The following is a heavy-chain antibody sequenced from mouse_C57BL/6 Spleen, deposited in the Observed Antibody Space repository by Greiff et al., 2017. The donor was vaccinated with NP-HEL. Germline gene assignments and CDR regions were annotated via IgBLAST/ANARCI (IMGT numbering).Heavy chain of an antibody. CDR3: ASVYYYGSSYYAMDY. V-gene: IGHV1-64*01. CDR1: GYTFTSYW. D-gene: IGHD1-1*01. Sequence: QVQLQQPGAELVKPGASVKLSCKASGYTFTSYWMHWVKQRPGQGLEWIGMIHPNSGSTNYNEKFKSKATLTVDKSSSTAYMQLSSLTSEDSAVYYCASVYYYGSSYYAMDYWGQGTSVTVSS. J-gene: IGHJ4*01. CDR2: IHPNSGST.